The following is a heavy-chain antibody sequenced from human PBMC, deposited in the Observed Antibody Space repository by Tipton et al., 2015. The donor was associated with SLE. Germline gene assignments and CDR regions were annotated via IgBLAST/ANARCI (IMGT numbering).Heavy chain of an antibody. CDR3: AKDGGQWLAQGYYYSGMDV. D-gene: IGHD6-19*01. CDR1: GFTFSNYG. V-gene: IGHV3-30*02. J-gene: IGHJ6*02. CDR2: IRYSGTDK. Sequence: SLRLSCAASGFTFSNYGIRWVRQAPGKGLEWVAYIRYSGTDKYCADSVKGRFTISRDNSKNTVLLQMDSLRGDDTAVYYCAKDGGQWLAQGYYYSGMDVWGQGTTVTVSS.